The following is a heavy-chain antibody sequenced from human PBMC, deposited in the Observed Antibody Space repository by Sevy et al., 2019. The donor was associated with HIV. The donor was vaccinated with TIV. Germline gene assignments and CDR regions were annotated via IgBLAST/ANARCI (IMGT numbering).Heavy chain of an antibody. Sequence: ASVKVSCKASGYTFTGYYMHWVRQAPGQGLEWMGRINPNSGGTNYAHKFQGRVTMTRDTSISTAYMELSRLRSDDTAVYYCARGPLEDYDILTGYYTDHYFDYWGQGTLVTVSS. V-gene: IGHV1-2*06. J-gene: IGHJ4*02. CDR3: ARGPLEDYDILTGYYTDHYFDY. D-gene: IGHD3-9*01. CDR2: INPNSGGT. CDR1: GYTFTGYY.